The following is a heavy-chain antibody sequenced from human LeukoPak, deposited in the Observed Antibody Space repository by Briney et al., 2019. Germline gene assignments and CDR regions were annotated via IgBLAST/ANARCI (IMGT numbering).Heavy chain of an antibody. Sequence: KTSETLSLTCTVSGGSINNFYWSWIRQAPGKGLEWIGFIYHSGSTNYSPSLKSRITISVDTSKNQFSLKLSSVTAADTAVYFCARHRSRIASALDSWGQGTLVSVSS. D-gene: IGHD6-13*01. CDR3: ARHRSRIASALDS. CDR1: GGSINNFY. CDR2: IYHSGST. J-gene: IGHJ4*02. V-gene: IGHV4-59*08.